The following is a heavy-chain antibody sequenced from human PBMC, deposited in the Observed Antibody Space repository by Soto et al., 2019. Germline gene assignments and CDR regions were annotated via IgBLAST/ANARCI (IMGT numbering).Heavy chain of an antibody. Sequence: GGSLRLSCAASGFTFSSYAMSWVRQAPGKGLEWVSAISGSGGSTYYADSVKGRFTISRDNSKDTLYLQMYSLRAEDTAVYYCAKLQVLLWFGELSPMDVWGKGTTVTVS. V-gene: IGHV3-23*01. D-gene: IGHD3-10*01. J-gene: IGHJ6*03. CDR3: AKLQVLLWFGELSPMDV. CDR1: GFTFSSYA. CDR2: ISGSGGST.